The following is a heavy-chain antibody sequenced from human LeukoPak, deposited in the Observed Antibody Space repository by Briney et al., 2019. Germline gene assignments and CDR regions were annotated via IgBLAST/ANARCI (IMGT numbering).Heavy chain of an antibody. V-gene: IGHV3-66*02. Sequence: GGSLRLSCAASGFTFSNYAMSWVRQAPGKGLEWVSVIYSGGSTYYADSVKGRFTISRDSSKNTLYLQMNSLRAEDTAVYYCATTLGSGWKFDYWGQGTLVTVSS. D-gene: IGHD6-19*01. CDR1: GFTFSNYA. CDR2: IYSGGST. CDR3: ATTLGSGWKFDY. J-gene: IGHJ4*02.